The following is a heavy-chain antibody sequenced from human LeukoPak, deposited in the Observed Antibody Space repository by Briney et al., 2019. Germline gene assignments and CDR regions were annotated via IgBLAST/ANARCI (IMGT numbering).Heavy chain of an antibody. Sequence: SETLSLTCAVYGGSFSGYYWSWIRQPPGKGLEWIGEINHSGSTNYNPSLKSRVTISVDTSKNQFSLKLSSVTAADTAVYYCARERYSSSWSVGSVNYYYYGMDVWGQGTTVTVSS. D-gene: IGHD6-13*01. CDR2: INHSGST. CDR3: ARERYSSSWSVGSVNYYYYGMDV. CDR1: GGSFSGYY. J-gene: IGHJ6*02. V-gene: IGHV4-34*01.